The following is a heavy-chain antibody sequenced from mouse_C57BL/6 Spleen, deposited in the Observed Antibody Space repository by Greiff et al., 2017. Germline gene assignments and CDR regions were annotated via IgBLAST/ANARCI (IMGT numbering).Heavy chain of an antibody. D-gene: IGHD1-1*01. CDR2: IDPANGNT. J-gene: IGHJ4*01. CDR3: ARLYYYGSSPYAMDD. V-gene: IGHV14-3*01. Sequence: VQLKESVAELVRPGASVKLSCTASGFNIKNTYMHWVKQRPEQGLEWIGRIDPANGNTKYAPQFPGKATITADTSSNTAYLQLSSLTSEDTAIYYCARLYYYGSSPYAMDDWGQGTSVTVAS. CDR1: GFNIKNTY.